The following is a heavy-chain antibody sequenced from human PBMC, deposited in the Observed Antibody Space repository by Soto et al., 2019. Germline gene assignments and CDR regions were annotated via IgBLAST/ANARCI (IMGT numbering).Heavy chain of an antibody. CDR3: AASYGSGYRAFDY. V-gene: IGHV1-69*02. J-gene: IGHJ4*02. Sequence: QVQLVQSGTEVKKPGSSVKVSCKASGDTFSFYTINWVRQAPGLGLEWVGRINPIVSMSNYAQKFQGRVNMTEDKSTGTAYMELRSLRSDDTAMYFCAASYGSGYRAFDYWGQGALVTVSS. CDR1: GDTFSFYT. CDR2: INPIVSMS. D-gene: IGHD3-10*01.